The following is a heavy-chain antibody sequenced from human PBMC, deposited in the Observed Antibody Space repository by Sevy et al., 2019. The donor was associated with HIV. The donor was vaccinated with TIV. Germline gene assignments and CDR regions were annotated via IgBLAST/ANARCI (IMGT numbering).Heavy chain of an antibody. Sequence: GGSLRLSCAASGFTFSNAWMSWVRHAPGKGLEWVGRIKSKTDGGTTDYAAPVKGRFTISRDDSKNTLYLQMNSLKTEDTAVYYCTTEYSSSSGYYYYGMDVWGQGTTVTVSS. CDR2: IKSKTDGGTT. CDR3: TTEYSSSSGYYYYGMDV. V-gene: IGHV3-15*01. J-gene: IGHJ6*02. D-gene: IGHD6-6*01. CDR1: GFTFSNAW.